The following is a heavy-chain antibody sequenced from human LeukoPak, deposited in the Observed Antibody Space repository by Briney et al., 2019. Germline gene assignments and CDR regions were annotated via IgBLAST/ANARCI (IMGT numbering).Heavy chain of an antibody. J-gene: IGHJ3*02. Sequence: GGSLRLSCAASGFTVSSNYMSWVRQAPGKGLEWVSVIYSGGSTYYADSVKGRFTISRDNSKNTLYLQMNSLRAEDTAVYYCASGYYDSSGYGGCDAFDIWGQGTMVTVSS. CDR2: IYSGGST. CDR1: GFTVSSNY. V-gene: IGHV3-53*01. D-gene: IGHD3-22*01. CDR3: ASGYYDSSGYGGCDAFDI.